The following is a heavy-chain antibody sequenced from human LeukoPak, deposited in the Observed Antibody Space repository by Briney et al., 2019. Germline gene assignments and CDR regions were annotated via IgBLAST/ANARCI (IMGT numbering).Heavy chain of an antibody. D-gene: IGHD3-10*01. J-gene: IGHJ4*02. CDR3: ARDRGSGHASDY. CDR2: ISSTGSYI. Sequence: PGGSLRLSCAASGFTFSTSNMNWVRQAPGKGLEWVSSISSTGSYIYFADSVKGRFTFSRDNAKNSLYLQMNSLRVEDTAVYYCARDRGSGHASDYWSQGTLVTVSS. CDR1: GFTFSTSN. V-gene: IGHV3-21*01.